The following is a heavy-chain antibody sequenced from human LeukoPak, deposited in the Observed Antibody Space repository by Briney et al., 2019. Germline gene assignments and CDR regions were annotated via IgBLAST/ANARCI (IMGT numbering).Heavy chain of an antibody. J-gene: IGHJ4*02. CDR3: ARDRGKFASYYDSSGYYSEGG. Sequence: GASVKVSCKASGYTFTSYGISWVRQAPGQGLEWMGWISAYNGNTNYAQKLQGRVTMTTDTSTSTAYMELRSLRSDDTAVYCCARDRGKFASYYDSSGYYSEGGWGQGTLVTVSS. V-gene: IGHV1-18*01. D-gene: IGHD3-22*01. CDR2: ISAYNGNT. CDR1: GYTFTSYG.